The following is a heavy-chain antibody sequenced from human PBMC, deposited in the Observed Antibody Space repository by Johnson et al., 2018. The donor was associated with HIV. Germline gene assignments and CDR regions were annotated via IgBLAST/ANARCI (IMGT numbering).Heavy chain of an antibody. D-gene: IGHD1-26*01. Sequence: QVQLVESGGGVVQPGRSLRLSCAASGFTFSSYAMHWVRQAPGKGLELVAVISYDGSNKYYADSVKGRFTISRDNAKNTLYLQMNSLRAEDTAVYYCAKDRTGAYSGSYYVIGDAFDIWGQGTMVTVSS. CDR2: ISYDGSNK. CDR1: GFTFSSYA. V-gene: IGHV3-30-3*01. J-gene: IGHJ3*02. CDR3: AKDRTGAYSGSYYVIGDAFDI.